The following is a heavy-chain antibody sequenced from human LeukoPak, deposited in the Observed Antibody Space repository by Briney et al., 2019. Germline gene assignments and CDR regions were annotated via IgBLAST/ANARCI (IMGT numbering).Heavy chain of an antibody. D-gene: IGHD3-22*01. Sequence: GGSLRLSCAASGFTFDDYTIHWVRHAPGKGLEWVSLISWDGGSTNYADSVKGRFTISRDNSKNSLYLQMNSLRIEDTALYYCAKGGDSSGYSDYWGQGTLVTVSS. CDR2: ISWDGGST. V-gene: IGHV3-43*01. J-gene: IGHJ4*02. CDR1: GFTFDDYT. CDR3: AKGGDSSGYSDY.